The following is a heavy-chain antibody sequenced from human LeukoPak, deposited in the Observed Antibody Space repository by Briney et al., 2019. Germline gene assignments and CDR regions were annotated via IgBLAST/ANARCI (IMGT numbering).Heavy chain of an antibody. J-gene: IGHJ4*02. CDR1: GGPISSNFYY. V-gene: IGHV4-39*01. D-gene: IGHD3-16*01. CDR2: IYYSGSA. Sequence: SETLSLTCTVSGGPISSNFYYWGWIRQPPGKGLEWTGSIYYSGSAFYNPSLQSRVTVSIDTSNNQLSLSLTSVTGTDTAVYYCAKTLRLGELWDWGQGSLVTVSS. CDR3: AKTLRLGELWD.